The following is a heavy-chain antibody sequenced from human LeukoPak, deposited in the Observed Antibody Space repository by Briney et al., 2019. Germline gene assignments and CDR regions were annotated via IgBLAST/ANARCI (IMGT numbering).Heavy chain of an antibody. V-gene: IGHV1-2*02. D-gene: IGHD6-19*01. CDR2: INPNSGGT. J-gene: IGHJ3*02. Sequence: ASVKVSCKASGYTFTGYYMHWVRQAPGQGLEWMGWINPNSGGTNYAQKFQGRVTMTRDTSISTAYMELSRLRSDDTAVYYCASSQWLVPTRRAFDIWGQGTMVTVSS. CDR1: GYTFTGYY. CDR3: ASSQWLVPTRRAFDI.